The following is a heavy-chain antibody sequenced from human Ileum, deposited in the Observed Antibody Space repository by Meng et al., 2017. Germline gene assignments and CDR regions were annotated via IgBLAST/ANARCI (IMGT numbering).Heavy chain of an antibody. CDR2: IFQSGRT. CDR1: GTW. D-gene: IGHD3-22*01. J-gene: IGHJ4*02. CDR3: ATSNDRDVYYLGY. Sequence: QVPLQESGPRLVKPSGTLSLPCAGSGTWWGWVRQPPGKGLEWIGEIFQSGRTNYNPSLKSRVTISIDKSKSQISLQLSAVTAADTAVYSCATSNDRDVYYLGYWGQGTLVTVSS. V-gene: IGHV4-4*02.